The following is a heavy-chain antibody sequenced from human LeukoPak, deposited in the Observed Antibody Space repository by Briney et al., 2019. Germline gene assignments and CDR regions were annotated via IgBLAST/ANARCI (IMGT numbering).Heavy chain of an antibody. CDR2: IVVGSGHT. Sequence: ASVNVSCKASGFTFTSSAVQWVRQARGQRLEWIGWIVVGSGHTNYAQKFQERLTITRDMSTSTAYMELSSLRSEDTAVYYCAAVQDCSGGSCYLDAFDIWGQGTVVSVSS. CDR3: AAVQDCSGGSCYLDAFDI. D-gene: IGHD2-15*01. J-gene: IGHJ3*02. CDR1: GFTFTSSA. V-gene: IGHV1-58*01.